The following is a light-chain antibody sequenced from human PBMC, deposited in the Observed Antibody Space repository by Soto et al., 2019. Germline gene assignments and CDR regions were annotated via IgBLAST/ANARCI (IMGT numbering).Light chain of an antibody. V-gene: IGKV3-20*01. J-gene: IGKJ1*01. CDR1: QSVSSSY. Sequence: EIVLTQSPGTLSLSPGERATLSCRASQSVSSSYLAWYQQKPGQAPRLLIYGASSRATGIPDRFSGSGSGTDFTLTISRLELEDFAVYYCQPYGSSPPTFGQGTKVEIK. CDR2: GAS. CDR3: QPYGSSPPT.